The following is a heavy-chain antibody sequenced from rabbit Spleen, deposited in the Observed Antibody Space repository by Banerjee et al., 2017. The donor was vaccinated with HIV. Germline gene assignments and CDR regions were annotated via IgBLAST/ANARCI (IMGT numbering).Heavy chain of an antibody. CDR1: GVSFNDKD. CDR2: IDPVFCIT. J-gene: IGHJ4*01. Sequence: QEQLKESGGGLVQPGGSLPLTCKASGVSFNDKDVMCWVRQAPGKGLEWIGYIDPVFCITYYANWVNGRFSISRENAQNTVFLQMTSLTAADTATYFCARDLVTAIGWNFALWGPGTLVTVS. V-gene: IGHV1S47*01. CDR3: ARDLVTAIGWNFAL. D-gene: IGHD7-1*01.